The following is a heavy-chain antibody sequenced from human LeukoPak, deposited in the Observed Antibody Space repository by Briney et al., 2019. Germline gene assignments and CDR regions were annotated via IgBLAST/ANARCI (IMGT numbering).Heavy chain of an antibody. V-gene: IGHV4-39*01. CDR1: GGSISSSSYY. D-gene: IGHD2-15*01. J-gene: IGHJ4*02. CDR2: IYYSGST. Sequence: SETLSLPCTASGGSISSSSYYWGWIRQPPGKGLEWIGSIYYSGSTYYNPSLKSRVTISVDTSKNQFSLKLSSVTAAGTAVYYCAGGGVVVVAAAAYDYWGQGTLVTVSS. CDR3: AGGGVVVVAAAAYDY.